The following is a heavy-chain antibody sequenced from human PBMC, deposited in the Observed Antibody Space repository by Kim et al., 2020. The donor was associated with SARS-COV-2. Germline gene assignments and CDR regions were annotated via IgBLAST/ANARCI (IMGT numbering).Heavy chain of an antibody. CDR1: GFTFSSYG. Sequence: GGSLRLSCAASGFTFSSYGMHWVRQAPGKGLEWVAVISYDGSNKYYADSVKGRFTISRDNSKNTLYLQMNSLRAEDTAVYYCAKGDGGFKWELLWLYCLDYLGQRTLGTVSS. V-gene: IGHV3-30*18. J-gene: IGHJ4*02. CDR2: ISYDGSNK. D-gene: IGHD1-26*01. CDR3: AKGDGGFKWELLWLYCLDY.